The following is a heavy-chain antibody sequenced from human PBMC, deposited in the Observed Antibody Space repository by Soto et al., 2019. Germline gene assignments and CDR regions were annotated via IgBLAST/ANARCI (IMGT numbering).Heavy chain of an antibody. V-gene: IGHV4-30-4*01. D-gene: IGHD3-9*01. CDR3: ARDLNLTGTLGYHYAMDV. Sequence: SETLSLTCAVSGGSISSGDYYWAWIRQPPGKGLEWIGYIYYSGSTYYNPSLKSRVTISLDTSKNQFSLNLSSVTAADAAVYYCARDLNLTGTLGYHYAMDVWGQATTVTVSS. CDR2: IYYSGST. J-gene: IGHJ6*02. CDR1: GGSISSGDYY.